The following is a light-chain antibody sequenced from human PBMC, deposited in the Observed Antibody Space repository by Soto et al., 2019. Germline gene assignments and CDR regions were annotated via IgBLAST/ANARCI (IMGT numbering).Light chain of an antibody. Sequence: EVVMTPSPATLSVSPGERATVSCRASQTVGGNLAWYQQRPGQAPRLLMYDVSNRATGIPARFSGSGSGTDFTLTISSLEPEDFAVYYCQQRSNWPRTFGQGTKGDIK. CDR1: QTVGGN. CDR2: DVS. V-gene: IGKV3-11*01. CDR3: QQRSNWPRT. J-gene: IGKJ1*01.